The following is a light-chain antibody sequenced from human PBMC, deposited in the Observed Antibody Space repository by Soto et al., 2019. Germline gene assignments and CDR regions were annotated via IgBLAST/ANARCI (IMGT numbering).Light chain of an antibody. CDR3: QSYDSSLSAWV. Sequence: QAVVTQPPSVSGAPGQRVTISCTGSSSNIGAGYDLHWYQQLPGTAPKLLIYDNSNRPSGVPDRFSGSKSGTSASLAITGLQAEDEADYYCQSYDSSLSAWVFGGGTQLTVL. CDR1: SSNIGAGYD. CDR2: DNS. J-gene: IGLJ3*02. V-gene: IGLV1-40*01.